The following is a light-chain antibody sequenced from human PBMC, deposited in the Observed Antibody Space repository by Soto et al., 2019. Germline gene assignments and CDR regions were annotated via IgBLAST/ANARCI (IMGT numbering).Light chain of an antibody. V-gene: IGLV4-69*01. CDR3: QTWGTGIGV. CDR2: LNSDGSH. Sequence: QSVLTQSPSASASLGASVKLTCTLSSGHNNYAIAWHQQQPEKGPRYLMKLNSDGSHSKGDGIPDRFSGSSSGAERYLTISSLQSEDEADYYCQTWGTGIGVFGGGPKLTVL. CDR1: SGHNNYA. J-gene: IGLJ3*02.